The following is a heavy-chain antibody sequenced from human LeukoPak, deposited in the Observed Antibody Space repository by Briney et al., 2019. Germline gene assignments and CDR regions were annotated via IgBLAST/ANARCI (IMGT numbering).Heavy chain of an antibody. V-gene: IGHV4-38-2*02. J-gene: IGHJ5*02. D-gene: IGHD6-19*01. Sequence: SETLSLTCTVSGYSISSGYYWGWIRQPPGKGLEWIGSIYHSGSTYYNPSLKSRVTISVDTSKNQFSLKLSSVTAADTAVYYCARHQYSSGPPNWFDPWGQGTLVTVSS. CDR1: GYSISSGYY. CDR3: ARHQYSSGPPNWFDP. CDR2: IYHSGST.